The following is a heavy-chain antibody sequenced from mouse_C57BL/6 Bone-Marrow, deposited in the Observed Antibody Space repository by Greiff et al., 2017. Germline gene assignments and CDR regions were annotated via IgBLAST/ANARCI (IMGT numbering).Heavy chain of an antibody. J-gene: IGHJ4*01. Sequence: QVQLQQPGAELVKPGASVKLSCKASGYTFTSYWMHWVKQRPGQGLEWIGMIHPNSGSTNYNEKFKRKATLTVDNSSSTAYMQLSSLTSEDSAVYYCARERGPYDAMDYWGQGTSVTVSS. V-gene: IGHV1-64*01. CDR3: ARERGPYDAMDY. CDR2: IHPNSGST. CDR1: GYTFTSYW. D-gene: IGHD2-12*01.